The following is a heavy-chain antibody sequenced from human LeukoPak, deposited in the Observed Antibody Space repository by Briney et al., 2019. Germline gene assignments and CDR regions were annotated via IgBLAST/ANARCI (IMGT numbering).Heavy chain of an antibody. D-gene: IGHD2-2*01. V-gene: IGHV4-34*01. CDR3: ARGRGYCSSTSCYYYYYGMDV. CDR2: INHSGST. CDR1: GGSFSGYY. J-gene: IGHJ6*04. Sequence: SEALSLTCAVYGGSFSGYYWSWVRQPPGKGLEGIGEINHSGSTNYNPSLKSRVTISVDTSKNQFSLKLSSVTAADTAVYYCARGRGYCSSTSCYYYYYGMDVWGKGTTVTVSS.